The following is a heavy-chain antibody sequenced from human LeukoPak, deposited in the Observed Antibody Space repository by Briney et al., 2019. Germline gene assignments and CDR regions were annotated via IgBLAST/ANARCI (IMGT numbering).Heavy chain of an antibody. CDR3: TSYNTRDAFHI. CDR2: IKSKTDGGTT. Sequence: PGGSLRLSCAASGLTFSNYAMSWVRQAPGKGLEWVGRIKSKTDGGTTDYAAPVKGRFTISRDDSKNTLYLEMNSLKTEDTAVYYCTSYNTRDAFHIWGQGTMVTVSS. CDR1: GLTFSNYA. V-gene: IGHV3-15*01. D-gene: IGHD1-14*01. J-gene: IGHJ3*02.